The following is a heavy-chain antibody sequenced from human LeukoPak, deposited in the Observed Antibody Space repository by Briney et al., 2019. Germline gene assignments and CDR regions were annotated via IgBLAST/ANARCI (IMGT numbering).Heavy chain of an antibody. D-gene: IGHD4-17*01. CDR2: ISDSGDNT. V-gene: IGHV3-23*01. CDR3: ARDSYGDYVQDV. Sequence: PGGSLRLSCEASGFTFRRNGMSWVRQAPGKGLEWVSGISDSGDNTYYADSVKGRFTISRDNSKNTLYLHMNSLRAEDTALYYCARDSYGDYVQDVWGQGTTVTVSS. J-gene: IGHJ6*02. CDR1: GFTFRRNG.